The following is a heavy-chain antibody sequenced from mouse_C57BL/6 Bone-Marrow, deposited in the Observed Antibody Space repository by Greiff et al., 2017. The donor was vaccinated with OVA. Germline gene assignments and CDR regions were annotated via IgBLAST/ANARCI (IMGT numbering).Heavy chain of an antibody. CDR1: GYTFTSYT. J-gene: IGHJ3*01. D-gene: IGHD1-1*01. Sequence: VHLVESGAELARPGASVKMSCKASGYTFTSYTMHWVKQRPGQGLEWIGYINPSSGYTKYNQKFKDKATLTADKSSSTAYMQLSSLTSEDSAVYYCARGGYGSPFAYWGQGTLVTVSA. CDR3: ARGGYGSPFAY. CDR2: INPSSGYT. V-gene: IGHV1-4*01.